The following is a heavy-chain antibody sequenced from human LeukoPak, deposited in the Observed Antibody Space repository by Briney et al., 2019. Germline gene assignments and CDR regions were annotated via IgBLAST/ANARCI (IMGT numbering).Heavy chain of an antibody. CDR2: ISSSSSYI. CDR3: ARDRGAASSGAFDI. J-gene: IGHJ3*02. Sequence: PGGSLRLSCAASGFTFSSYSMNWVRQAPGKGLEWVSSISSSSSYIYYADSVKGRFTISRDNAKNSLYLQMNSLSAEDTAVYYCARDRGAASSGAFDIWGQGTMVTVSS. CDR1: GFTFSSYS. V-gene: IGHV3-21*01. D-gene: IGHD3-10*01.